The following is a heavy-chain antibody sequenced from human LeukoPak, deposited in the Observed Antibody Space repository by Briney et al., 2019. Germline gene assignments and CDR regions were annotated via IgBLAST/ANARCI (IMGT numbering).Heavy chain of an antibody. J-gene: IGHJ4*02. V-gene: IGHV1-2*02. Sequence: VASVKVSCKAFGYTFTDYFLHWVRQAPGQGLEWLGWINPNSGGTNYAQKFQGRVTMTRDTSISTAYMELSRLRSDDTAVYYCARVRDWDLLRYFDSWGQGTLVTVSS. CDR2: INPNSGGT. D-gene: IGHD1-26*01. CDR3: ARVRDWDLLRYFDS. CDR1: GYTFTDYF.